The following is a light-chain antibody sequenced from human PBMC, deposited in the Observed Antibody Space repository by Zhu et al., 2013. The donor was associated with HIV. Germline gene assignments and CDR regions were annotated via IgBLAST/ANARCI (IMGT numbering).Light chain of an antibody. CDR2: DAF. J-gene: IGKJ2*01. V-gene: IGKV1-17*02. Sequence: DIQMTQSPSSLSASVGDRVTITCRASQDIRNDLGWYQQKPGRAPKLLIFDAFRLQTGVSSRFSGSGFRTEFTLTINNLQPDDFATYYCQQYLSYSPYTFGQGTKVEI. CDR1: QDIRND. CDR3: QQYLSYSPYT.